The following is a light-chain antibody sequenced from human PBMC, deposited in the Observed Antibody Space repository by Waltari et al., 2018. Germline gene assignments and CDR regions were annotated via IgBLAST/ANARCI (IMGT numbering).Light chain of an antibody. Sequence: EIVMTQSPATLSVSPGERATLSCRTSQSVSSNLAWYQQKPGQTPMLLIYEASTRPTGIPARFSGSGSGTEFTLSISNLQSEDFAVYYCQQYNTWPPITFGQGTRLEIK. CDR2: EAS. V-gene: IGKV3-15*01. CDR1: QSVSSN. CDR3: QQYNTWPPIT. J-gene: IGKJ5*01.